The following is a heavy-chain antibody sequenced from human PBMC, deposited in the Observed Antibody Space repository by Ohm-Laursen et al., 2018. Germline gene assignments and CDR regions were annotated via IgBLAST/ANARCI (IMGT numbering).Heavy chain of an antibody. J-gene: IGHJ6*02. CDR3: AKGRVWDDYVGQV. Sequence: SLRLSCAASGFTFSGYAMSWVRQGPEKGLEWVSVATGSGRSTYYTDSVKGRFSISRDNSKNTLYLQMNSLRAEDTAVYYCAKGRVWDDYVGQVWGQGTTVTVSS. V-gene: IGHV3-23*01. D-gene: IGHD3-16*01. CDR2: ATGSGRST. CDR1: GFTFSGYA.